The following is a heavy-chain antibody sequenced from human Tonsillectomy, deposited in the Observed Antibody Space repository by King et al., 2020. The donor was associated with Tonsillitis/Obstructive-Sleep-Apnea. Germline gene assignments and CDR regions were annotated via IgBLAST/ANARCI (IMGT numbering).Heavy chain of an antibody. Sequence: HVQLQQWGAGLLKPSETLSLTCAVYGGSFSGYYWSWIRQPPGKGLEWIGEINHCGSTNYNPSLKSRVTISGDTSKKQFSLKLNSVTAADTAVYYCARAPWGSYAFDIWGQETMVTVSS. CDR1: GGSFSGYY. V-gene: IGHV4-34*01. J-gene: IGHJ3*02. D-gene: IGHD1-26*01. CDR2: INHCGST. CDR3: ARAPWGSYAFDI.